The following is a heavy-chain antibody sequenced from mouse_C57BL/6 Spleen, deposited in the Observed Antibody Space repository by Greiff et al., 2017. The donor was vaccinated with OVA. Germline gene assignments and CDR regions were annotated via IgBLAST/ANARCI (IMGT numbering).Heavy chain of an antibody. CDR1: GFTFSDYY. J-gene: IGHJ4*01. CDR2: INYDGSST. Sequence: EVKLMESEGGLVQPGSSMKLSCTASGFTFSDYYMAWVRQVPEKGLEWVANINYDGSSTYYLDSLKSRFIISRDNAKNILYLQMSSLKSEDTATYYCAREEISWAMDYWGQGTSVTVSS. V-gene: IGHV5-16*01. CDR3: AREEISWAMDY.